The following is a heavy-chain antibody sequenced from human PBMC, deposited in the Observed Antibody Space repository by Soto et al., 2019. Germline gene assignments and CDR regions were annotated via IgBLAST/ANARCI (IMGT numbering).Heavy chain of an antibody. Sequence: GGSLRLSCAASGVTFSSYAMSWVRQAPGKGLEWVSAISGSGGSTYYADSVKGRFTISRDHSKNTLYLQMNSLRAEDTAVYYCAKWPSDYDSSGYSYGYWGQGTLVTVSS. CDR2: ISGSGGST. CDR3: AKWPSDYDSSGYSYGY. V-gene: IGHV3-23*01. J-gene: IGHJ4*02. D-gene: IGHD3-22*01. CDR1: GVTFSSYA.